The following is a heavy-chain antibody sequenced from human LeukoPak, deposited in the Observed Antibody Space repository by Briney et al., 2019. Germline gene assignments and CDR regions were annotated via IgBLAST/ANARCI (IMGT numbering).Heavy chain of an antibody. Sequence: SETLSLTCAVYGGSFSGYYWSWIRQPPGKGLEWIGEINHRGSTNYNSSLKSRVTISVDTSKNQFPLKLSSVTAADTAVYYCARGVKVAATFVWYDYFDYWGQGTLVIVSS. CDR1: GGSFSGYY. J-gene: IGHJ4*02. D-gene: IGHD2-15*01. V-gene: IGHV4-34*01. CDR2: INHRGST. CDR3: ARGVKVAATFVWYDYFDY.